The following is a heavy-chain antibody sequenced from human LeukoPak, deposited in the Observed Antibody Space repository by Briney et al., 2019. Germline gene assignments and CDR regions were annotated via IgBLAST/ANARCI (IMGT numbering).Heavy chain of an antibody. CDR2: IDSSGTKT. Sequence: GGSLRLSCAASGFTFSSYTMSWVRQAPGKGLAWVSGIDSSGTKTTNADSVKGRFTISRDNAKNSLYLQMNSLRAEDAAVYYCPRGERAVSLDYWGQGTLVTVSS. J-gene: IGHJ4*02. CDR3: PRGERAVSLDY. D-gene: IGHD2-8*01. CDR1: GFTFSSYT. V-gene: IGHV3-23*05.